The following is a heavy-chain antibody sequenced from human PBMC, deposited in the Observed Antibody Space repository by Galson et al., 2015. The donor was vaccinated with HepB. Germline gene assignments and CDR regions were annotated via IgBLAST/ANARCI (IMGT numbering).Heavy chain of an antibody. CDR3: ARGWVGDPDPPY. J-gene: IGHJ1*01. D-gene: IGHD1-26*01. V-gene: IGHV3-74*01. Sequence: SLRLSCAASGFTFSDYWMHWVRQAPGKGLVWVSRISSDGSGTSYADSVKGRFTISRDNAKNTLFLQMNSLGVEDTAVYYCARGWVGDPDPPYGGQGALVTVSS. CDR1: GFTFSDYW. CDR2: ISSDGSGT.